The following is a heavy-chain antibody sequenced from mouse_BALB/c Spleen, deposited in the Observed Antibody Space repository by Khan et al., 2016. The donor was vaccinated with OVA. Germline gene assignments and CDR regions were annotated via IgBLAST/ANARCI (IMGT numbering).Heavy chain of an antibody. CDR2: IWGDGSI. J-gene: IGHJ2*01. Sequence: VQLQESGPGLVAPSQSLSITCTVSGFSLTSNGVSWVRQPLGKGLEWLGVIWGDGSINYHSVLKSRLSISKDNSKSQVFLKLNSLQTDNTATYYCAKLRVFYLNYWGQGTTLTVSS. V-gene: IGHV2-3*01. CDR1: GFSLTSNG. CDR3: AKLRVFYLNY.